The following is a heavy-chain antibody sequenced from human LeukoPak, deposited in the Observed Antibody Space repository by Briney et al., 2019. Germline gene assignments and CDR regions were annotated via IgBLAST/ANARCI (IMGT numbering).Heavy chain of an antibody. D-gene: IGHD2-2*01. CDR2: IKPDGSQT. V-gene: IGHV3-7*01. CDR1: GFSFNGDW. CDR3: VRDGPAFLDFDY. J-gene: IGHJ4*02. Sequence: GGSLRLACVASGFSFNGDWMNWVRQAPGKGLEWVADIKPDGSQTYYVDSVKGRFTISRDNAEKSLFLQMNSLRAEDTAVYYCVRDGPAFLDFDYWGQGTLVTVSS.